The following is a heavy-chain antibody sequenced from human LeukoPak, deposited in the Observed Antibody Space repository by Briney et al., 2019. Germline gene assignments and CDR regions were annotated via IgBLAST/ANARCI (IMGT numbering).Heavy chain of an antibody. CDR3: ARAHYYGSGSYYIPN. Sequence: SVKVSCKASGCTFSSYAISWVRQAPGQGLEWMGRIIPIFGTANYAQKFQGRVTITTDESTSTAYMELSSLRSEDTAVYYCARAHYYGSGSYYIPNWGQGTLVTVSS. D-gene: IGHD3-10*01. CDR1: GCTFSSYA. J-gene: IGHJ4*02. CDR2: IIPIFGTA. V-gene: IGHV1-69*05.